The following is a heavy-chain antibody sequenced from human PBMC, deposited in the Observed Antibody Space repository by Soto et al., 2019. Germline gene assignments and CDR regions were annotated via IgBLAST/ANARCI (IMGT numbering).Heavy chain of an antibody. V-gene: IGHV3-23*01. Sequence: GSRRVFCAASGFTFSSYAMSWVRQAPGKGLEWVSAISVSVGITYYADSVKGRFTISRDNSKNTLYLQMNSLRAEDTAVYYCAKGAVPTTPVPLFDSWGQGTLVP. CDR3: AKGAVPTTPVPLFDS. CDR2: ISVSVGIT. CDR1: GFTFSSYA. J-gene: IGHJ4*02. D-gene: IGHD1-1*01.